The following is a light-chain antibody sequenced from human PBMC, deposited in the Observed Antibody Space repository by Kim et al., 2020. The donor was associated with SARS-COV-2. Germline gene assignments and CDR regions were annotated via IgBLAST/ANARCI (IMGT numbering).Light chain of an antibody. CDR3: SSFTSTSTWV. CDR2: DVR. J-gene: IGLJ3*02. V-gene: IGLV2-14*03. Sequence: GQSMTISCTGNSNDVGANKYVSWYQQHPGKAPKLTLFDVRERPSGVSDRFSGSKSGNTASLTISGLQPEDEADYYCSSFTSTSTWVFGGGTQLTVL. CDR1: SNDVGANKY.